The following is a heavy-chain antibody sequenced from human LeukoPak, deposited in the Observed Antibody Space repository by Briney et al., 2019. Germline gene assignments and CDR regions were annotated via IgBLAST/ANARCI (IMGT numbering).Heavy chain of an antibody. CDR1: GFTLSSYW. Sequence: PGGSLRLSCAASGFTLSSYWMSWVRQAPGKGLEWVANIKQDGSEKYYVDSVKGRFTISRDNAKNSLYLQMNSLRAEDTAVYYCARDIYYDSSGYYGSVYWGQGTLVTVSS. V-gene: IGHV3-7*01. CDR2: IKQDGSEK. D-gene: IGHD3-22*01. CDR3: ARDIYYDSSGYYGSVY. J-gene: IGHJ4*02.